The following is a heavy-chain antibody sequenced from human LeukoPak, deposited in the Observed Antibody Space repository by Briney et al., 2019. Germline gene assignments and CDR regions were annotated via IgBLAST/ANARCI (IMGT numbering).Heavy chain of an antibody. V-gene: IGHV3-30*18. Sequence: PRGSLRLSCAASGFTFSSYGMHWVRQAPGKGLEWVAVISYDGSNKYYADSVKGRFTISRDNSKNTLYLQMNSLRAEDTAVYYCAKGSRLEIYAWGQGTLVTVSS. CDR1: GFTFSSYG. CDR2: ISYDGSNK. CDR3: AKGSRLEIYA. J-gene: IGHJ5*02. D-gene: IGHD3-16*01.